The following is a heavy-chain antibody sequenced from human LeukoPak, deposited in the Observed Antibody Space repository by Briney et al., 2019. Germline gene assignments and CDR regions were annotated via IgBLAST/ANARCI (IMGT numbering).Heavy chain of an antibody. D-gene: IGHD3-3*01. J-gene: IGHJ1*01. Sequence: GGSLRLSCAASGFTFSSCSMNWVRQAPGKGLEWVSYISSGSSSIYYADSVKGRFTISRDNAENSLYLQMSSLRDEDTAVYYCARGSASAPTSTE. V-gene: IGHV3-48*02. CDR2: ISSGSSSI. CDR1: GFTFSSCS. CDR3: ARGSASAPTSTE.